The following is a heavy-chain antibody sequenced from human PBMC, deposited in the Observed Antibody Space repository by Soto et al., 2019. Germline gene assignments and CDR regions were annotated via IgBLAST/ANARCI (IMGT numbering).Heavy chain of an antibody. D-gene: IGHD3-22*01. CDR3: ARRRSYYYDSSGYYHPFDY. CDR2: ILHSGST. V-gene: IGHV4-39*01. CDR1: GGSIISNSYY. J-gene: IGHJ4*02. Sequence: PSETLSLTCTVPGGSIISNSYYWGWIRQPPGKGLEWIGSILHSGSTYYNPSLKSRVTMSVDTSKNQFSLSLASVTAADTAVYYCARRRSYYYDSSGYYHPFDYSGQGTLVTVSS.